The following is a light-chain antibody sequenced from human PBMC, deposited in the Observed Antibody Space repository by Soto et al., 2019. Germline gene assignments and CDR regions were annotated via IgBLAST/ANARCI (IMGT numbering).Light chain of an antibody. CDR2: GAS. J-gene: IGKJ1*01. CDR1: QSVSGN. Sequence: EIVMTQSPDTLSVSPGERATLSCRASQSVSGNLAWYQQKPGQAPRLLIYGASTRATGIPARFSGSGSGTEFTLTISSLQSEDFAVYYCQQYNNWPRTFGQGTKVDIK. V-gene: IGKV3-15*01. CDR3: QQYNNWPRT.